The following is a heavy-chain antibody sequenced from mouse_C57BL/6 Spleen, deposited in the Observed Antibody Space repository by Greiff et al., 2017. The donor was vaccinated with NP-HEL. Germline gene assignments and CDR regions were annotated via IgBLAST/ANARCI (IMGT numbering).Heavy chain of an antibody. V-gene: IGHV1-80*01. CDR3: ARWDYYGSNWEDY. J-gene: IGHJ2*01. CDR1: GYAFSSYW. Sequence: VQLQQSGAELVKPGASVKISCKASGYAFSSYWMNWVKQRPGKGLEWIGQIYPGDGDTNYNGKFKGKATLTADKSSSTAYMQLSSLTSEDSAVYFCARWDYYGSNWEDYWGQGTTLTVSS. D-gene: IGHD1-1*01. CDR2: IYPGDGDT.